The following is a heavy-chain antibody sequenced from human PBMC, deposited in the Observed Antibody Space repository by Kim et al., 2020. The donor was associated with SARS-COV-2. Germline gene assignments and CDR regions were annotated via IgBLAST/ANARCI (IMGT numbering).Heavy chain of an antibody. V-gene: IGHV3-74*01. CDR1: GFTFSNYW. CDR2: INSDGSST. CDR3: ARRAYSSGWWYFDY. J-gene: IGHJ4*02. Sequence: GGSLRLSCAASGFTFSNYWMHWVRQAPGKGLVWVSRINSDGSSTSYADPVKGRFTISRDNAKNTLYLQMNSLRAEDTAVYYCARRAYSSGWWYFDYWGQGTLVTVSS. D-gene: IGHD6-19*01.